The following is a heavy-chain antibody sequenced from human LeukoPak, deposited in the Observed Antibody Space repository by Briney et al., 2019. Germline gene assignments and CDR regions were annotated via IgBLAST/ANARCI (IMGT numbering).Heavy chain of an antibody. CDR2: ISGSGGST. V-gene: IGHV3-23*01. CDR1: GFTFSTYN. D-gene: IGHD2-21*02. Sequence: GGSLRLSCEASGFTFSTYNMNWVRQAPGKGLEWVSAISGSGGSTYYADSVKGRFTISRDNSKNTLYLQMNSLRAEDTAVYYCAKGPVTSANWFDPWGQGTLVTVSS. J-gene: IGHJ5*02. CDR3: AKGPVTSANWFDP.